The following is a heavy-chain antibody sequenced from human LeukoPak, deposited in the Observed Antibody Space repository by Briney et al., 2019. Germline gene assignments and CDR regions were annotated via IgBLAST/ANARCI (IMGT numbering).Heavy chain of an antibody. CDR3: ARATAGLDY. J-gene: IGHJ4*02. CDR2: ISYHGVDK. D-gene: IGHD6-19*01. V-gene: IGHV3-30*03. CDR1: GFTLTDFG. Sequence: GGSLRLSCAASGFTLTDFGMHWVRQAPDKGLEWVAHISYHGVDKVYGDSVKGRFTISRDLPKNTLYLQMNSLRAEDTGVYYCARATAGLDYWGQGTLVTVSS.